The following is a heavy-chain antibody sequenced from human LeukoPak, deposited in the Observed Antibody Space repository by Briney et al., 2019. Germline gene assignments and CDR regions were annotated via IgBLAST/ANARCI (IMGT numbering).Heavy chain of an antibody. CDR1: GGSISSYY. J-gene: IGHJ4*02. Sequence: TPSETLSLTCTVSGGSISSYYWSWIRQPPGKGLEWIGYIYYSGSTNYNPSLKSRVTISVDTSKNQFSLKLSSVTAADTAVYYCARSQRHSSSWGTFDYWGQGTLVTVSS. V-gene: IGHV4-59*01. CDR2: IYYSGST. CDR3: ARSQRHSSSWGTFDY. D-gene: IGHD6-13*01.